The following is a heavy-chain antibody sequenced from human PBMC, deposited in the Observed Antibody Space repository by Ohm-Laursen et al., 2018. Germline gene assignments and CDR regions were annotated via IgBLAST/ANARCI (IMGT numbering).Heavy chain of an antibody. V-gene: IGHV1-46*01. CDR3: ASHYSSYGWDGMDV. J-gene: IGHJ6*02. Sequence: ASVKVSCKASGYTFTSYYMHWVRQAPGQGLEWMGIINPSGGSTSYAQKFQGRVTMTRDTSTSTFYMELSSLRSEDTAVDYGASHYSSYGWDGMDVWGQGTTVTVSS. CDR1: GYTFTSYY. D-gene: IGHD6-19*01. CDR2: INPSGGST.